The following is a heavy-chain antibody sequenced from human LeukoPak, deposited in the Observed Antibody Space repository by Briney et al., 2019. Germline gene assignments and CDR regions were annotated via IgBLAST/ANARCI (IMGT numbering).Heavy chain of an antibody. CDR3: ARDPSFAVAGTP. D-gene: IGHD6-19*01. J-gene: IGHJ5*02. V-gene: IGHV3-21*01. CDR1: GFTFSSYS. CDR2: ISSSSSYI. Sequence: GGSLRLACAASGFTFSSYSMNWVRQAPGKGLEWVSSISSSSSYIYYADSVKGRFTISRDNAKNSLYLQMNSLRAEDTAVYYCARDPSFAVAGTPWGQGTLVTVSS.